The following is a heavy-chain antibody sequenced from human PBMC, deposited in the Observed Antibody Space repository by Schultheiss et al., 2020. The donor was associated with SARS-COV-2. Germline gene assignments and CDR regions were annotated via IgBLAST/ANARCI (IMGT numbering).Heavy chain of an antibody. CDR2: IRYDGSNK. V-gene: IGHV3-30*02. CDR3: ARGSGYIGYEYYFDY. J-gene: IGHJ4*02. D-gene: IGHD5-12*01. Sequence: GESLKISCAASGFTFSDYDMHWVRQAPGKGLEWVAFIRYDGSNKYYADSVKGRFTISRDNSKNTLYLQMNSLRAEDTAVYYCARGSGYIGYEYYFDYWGQGTLVTVAS. CDR1: GFTFSDYD.